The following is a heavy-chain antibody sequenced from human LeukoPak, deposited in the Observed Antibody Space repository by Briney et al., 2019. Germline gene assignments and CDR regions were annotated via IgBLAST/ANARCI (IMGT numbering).Heavy chain of an antibody. D-gene: IGHD2/OR15-2a*01. CDR1: GGSFSGYY. J-gene: IGHJ4*02. CDR3: AREDILLPYGDFFFDY. CDR2: INHSGST. V-gene: IGHV4-34*01. Sequence: SETLSLTCAVYGGSFSGYYWSWIRQPPGKGLEWIGEINHSGSTNYNPSLKSRVTISVDTSKNQFSLQLNSVTPEDTAVYYCAREDILLPYGDFFFDYWGQGTLVTVSS.